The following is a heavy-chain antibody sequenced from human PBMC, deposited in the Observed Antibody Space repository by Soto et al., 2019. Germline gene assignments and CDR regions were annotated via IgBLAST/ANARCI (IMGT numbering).Heavy chain of an antibody. CDR1: GFTFRTYE. D-gene: IGHD2-15*01. V-gene: IGHV3-48*03. CDR3: ARRVWDPAVVAAATRGGFDI. CDR2: ISSNGTII. J-gene: IGHJ3*02. Sequence: EVQLVESGGGLVQPGGSLRLSCAASGFTFRTYEMNWVRQAPGKGLEWLSYISSNGTIIYYADSVKGRFTISRDSARNSLYLQMNSLRAEDTAIYYCARRVWDPAVVAAATRGGFDIWGQGTLVTVSS.